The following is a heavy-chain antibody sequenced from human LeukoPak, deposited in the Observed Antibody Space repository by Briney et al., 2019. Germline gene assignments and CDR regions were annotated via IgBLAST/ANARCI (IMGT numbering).Heavy chain of an antibody. CDR2: ISISGNMI. J-gene: IGHJ4*02. CDR1: GFTFSSFP. Sequence: GGSLRLSCAASGFTFSSFPMSWVRQAPGKGLEWVSYISISGNMISYADSVKGRFTISRDNAKNSLYLQMNSLRAEDTAVYYCARDLPFSLYCRSITGCYPNYYFDSWGQGTLVTVSS. CDR3: ARDLPFSLYCRSITGCYPNYYFDS. V-gene: IGHV3-48*04. D-gene: IGHD2-2*01.